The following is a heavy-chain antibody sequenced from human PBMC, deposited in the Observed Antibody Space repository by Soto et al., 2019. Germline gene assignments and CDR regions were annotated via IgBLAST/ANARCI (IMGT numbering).Heavy chain of an antibody. CDR1: GFTFSSYA. V-gene: IGHV3-23*01. J-gene: IGHJ6*02. Sequence: EEQLLESGGNLVQPGGSLRLSCAASGFTFSSYAMSWVRQAPGKGLEWVSAVSGSGGSTYYADSVKGRFTISRDNSQKQLYLQKESLRGGGKGVYFCAKMAKGDCRNWDYHGMDVWGQGATGTGFS. D-gene: IGHD7-27*01. CDR3: AKMAKGDCRNWDYHGMDV. CDR2: VSGSGGST.